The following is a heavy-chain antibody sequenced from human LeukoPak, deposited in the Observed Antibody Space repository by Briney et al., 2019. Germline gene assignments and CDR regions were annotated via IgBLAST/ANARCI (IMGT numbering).Heavy chain of an antibody. CDR3: ARWAAEDTGLDY. D-gene: IGHD6-13*01. Sequence: GESLKISCKGSGYRFTSYWIAWVRQMPGKGLEWMGIIYPGDSDSRYSPSFQGQVTFSADKSISTAYLQWSSLKASDTAMYYCARWAAEDTGLDYWGRGALVTVSS. V-gene: IGHV5-51*01. CDR1: GYRFTSYW. CDR2: IYPGDSDS. J-gene: IGHJ4*02.